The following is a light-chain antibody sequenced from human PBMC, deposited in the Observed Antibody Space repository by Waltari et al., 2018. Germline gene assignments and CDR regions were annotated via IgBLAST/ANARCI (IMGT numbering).Light chain of an antibody. CDR3: QAWDATSHVT. V-gene: IGLV3-1*01. Sequence: SYELTQPPSVSVSPGPTASIPCSGDLLGNKYVSWFQQKPGQSPVLVIYEDAKRPSGVPARISGSNSDNIATLTISETQATDEADYYCQAWDATSHVTFGGGTKLTVL. CDR1: LLGNKY. J-gene: IGLJ2*01. CDR2: EDA.